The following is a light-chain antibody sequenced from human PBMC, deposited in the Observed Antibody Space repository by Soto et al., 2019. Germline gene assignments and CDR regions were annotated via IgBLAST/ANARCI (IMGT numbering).Light chain of an antibody. CDR1: QSFRSSY. V-gene: IGKV3-20*01. Sequence: EIVLTRSPGTLSLSPGERATLSCRASQSFRSSYLAWYQQKPGQAPSLLFYGASSRATGTPDTLSGSASGTALNLAISRPEPEDFAVFYCQHYGYSPTWTFGQGTKVEI. CDR3: QHYGYSPTWT. J-gene: IGKJ1*01. CDR2: GAS.